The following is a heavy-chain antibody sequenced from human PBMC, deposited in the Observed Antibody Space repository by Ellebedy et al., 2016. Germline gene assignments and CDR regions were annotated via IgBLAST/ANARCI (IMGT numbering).Heavy chain of an antibody. Sequence: GGSLRLSCAASGFTFSSYSMNWVRQAPGKGLEWVSYISSSSSTIYYADSVKGRFTISRDNAKNSLYLQMNSLRDEDTAVYYCARDGRRFLEWLLDYYYYGMDVWGQGTTVTVSS. D-gene: IGHD3-3*01. V-gene: IGHV3-48*02. J-gene: IGHJ6*02. CDR2: ISSSSSTI. CDR3: ARDGRRFLEWLLDYYYYGMDV. CDR1: GFTFSSYS.